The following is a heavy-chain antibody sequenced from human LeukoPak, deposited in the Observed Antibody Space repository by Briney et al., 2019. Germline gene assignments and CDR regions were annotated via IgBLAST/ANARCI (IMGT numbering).Heavy chain of an antibody. CDR1: GGSFSDYY. V-gene: IGHV4-34*01. D-gene: IGHD1-1*01. CDR2: INHSGST. Sequence: SETLSLTCAVYGGSFSDYYWSWIRQPPGKGLEWIGEINHSGSTNYNPSLKSRVTISVDTSKNQFSLKLSSVTAADTAVYYCATERRWGYYFDYWGQGTLVTVSS. CDR3: ATERRWGYYFDY. J-gene: IGHJ4*02.